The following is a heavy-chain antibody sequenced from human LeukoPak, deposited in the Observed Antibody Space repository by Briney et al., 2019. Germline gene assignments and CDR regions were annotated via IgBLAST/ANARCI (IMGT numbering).Heavy chain of an antibody. CDR1: GYTFTNYW. CDR3: AKSGTSGLRFFDF. V-gene: IGHV5-51*01. CDR2: IYPGDSDT. J-gene: IGHJ4*02. D-gene: IGHD3-3*01. Sequence: GESLKISCRGSGYTFTNYWIGWVRQMPGKGLEWMGAIYPGDSDTRYSPSFQGQVTISADKSINTAYLQWSSLKASDTAIYYCAKSGTSGLRFFDFWGQGSLVTVSS.